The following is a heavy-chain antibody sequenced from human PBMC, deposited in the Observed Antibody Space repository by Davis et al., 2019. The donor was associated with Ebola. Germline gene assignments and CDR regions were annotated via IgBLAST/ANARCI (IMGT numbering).Heavy chain of an antibody. Sequence: GESLKISCAASGFTVSSNYMSWVRQAPGKGLEWVSVIYVGGGTDYADSVKGRFTISRDNSTNTLYLQMNSLRTEDTAVYYCAREDHVVLSGGLDVWGQGTTVTVSS. D-gene: IGHD2-2*01. CDR2: IYVGGGT. CDR3: AREDHVVLSGGLDV. CDR1: GFTVSSNY. J-gene: IGHJ6*02. V-gene: IGHV3-53*01.